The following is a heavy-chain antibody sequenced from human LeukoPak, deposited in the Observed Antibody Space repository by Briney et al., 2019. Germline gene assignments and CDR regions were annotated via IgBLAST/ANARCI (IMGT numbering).Heavy chain of an antibody. Sequence: GGSLRLSCAASGFNFNLFWMTWVRQAPGKGLQWVANIKQDGSEKYYVDSVKGRFTISRDNAKNSLYLQMNSLRAEDTAVYYCASTYYYDSSGYYAFDIWGQGTMVTVSS. D-gene: IGHD3-22*01. J-gene: IGHJ3*02. CDR3: ASTYYYDSSGYYAFDI. CDR1: GFNFNLFW. V-gene: IGHV3-7*02. CDR2: IKQDGSEK.